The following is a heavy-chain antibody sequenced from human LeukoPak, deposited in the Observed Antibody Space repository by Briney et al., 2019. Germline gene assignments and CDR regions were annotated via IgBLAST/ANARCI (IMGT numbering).Heavy chain of an antibody. CDR2: INHSGST. CDR3: ARGGGVASRRNYDFWSGVRSGNWSDP. J-gene: IGHJ5*02. Sequence: PSETLSLTCAVYGGSFSGYYWSWIRQPPGKGLEWIGEINHSGSTNYNPSLKSRVTISVDTSKNQFSLKLSSVTAADTAVYYCARGGGVASRRNYDFWSGVRSGNWSDPWGQGTLVTVSS. V-gene: IGHV4-34*01. D-gene: IGHD3-3*01. CDR1: GGSFSGYY.